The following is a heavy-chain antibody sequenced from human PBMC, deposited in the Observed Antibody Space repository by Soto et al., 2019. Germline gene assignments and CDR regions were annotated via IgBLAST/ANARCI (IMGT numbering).Heavy chain of an antibody. J-gene: IGHJ4*02. CDR3: ARGGGWELLDY. D-gene: IGHD1-26*01. CDR1: GGSFSCYY. V-gene: IGHV4-34*01. Sequence: PSETRSLTCAVYGGSFSCYYWSWIRQPPGKGLEWIGEINHSGSTNYNPSLKSRVTISVDTSKNQFSLKLSSVTAADTAVYYCARGGGWELLDYWGQGTLVTVSS. CDR2: INHSGST.